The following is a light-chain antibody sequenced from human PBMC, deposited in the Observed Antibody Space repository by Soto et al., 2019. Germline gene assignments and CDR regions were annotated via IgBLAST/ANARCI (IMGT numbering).Light chain of an antibody. Sequence: QSVLTQPPSASGTPGQRVTISCSGSSSNIESNTVTWYQQPPGTAPKLVIYSNYDRPSGGPDRFSGSTSGTSASLVIRGLXSEDEADYYCAAWDDILNGYVFGGGTKVTVL. V-gene: IGLV1-44*01. CDR1: SSNIESNT. CDR2: SNY. CDR3: AAWDDILNGYV. J-gene: IGLJ1*01.